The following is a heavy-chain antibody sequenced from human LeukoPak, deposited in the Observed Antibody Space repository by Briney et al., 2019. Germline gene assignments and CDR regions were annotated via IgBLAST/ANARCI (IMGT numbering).Heavy chain of an antibody. CDR1: GVSISSSNW. J-gene: IGHJ5*02. Sequence: SETLSLTCAVSGVSISSSNWWRWVRQPPGKGLEWIGEIYHSGSTNYNPSLKSRVTISVDKSKNQFSLKLSSVTAADTAVYYCARETTGYSSDRGTYNWFDPWGQGTLVTVSS. V-gene: IGHV4-4*02. D-gene: IGHD6-19*01. CDR2: IYHSGST. CDR3: ARETTGYSSDRGTYNWFDP.